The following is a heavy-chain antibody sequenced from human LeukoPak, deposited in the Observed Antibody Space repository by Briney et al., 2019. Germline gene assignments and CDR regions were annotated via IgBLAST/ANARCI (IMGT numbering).Heavy chain of an antibody. CDR1: GGTFSSYA. D-gene: IGHD1-26*01. CDR2: IIPILGIA. Sequence: ASVKVSCKASGGTFSSYAISWVRQAPGQGLEWMGRIIPILGIANYAQKFKGRVTITADKSTSTAYIELSSLRSEDTAVYYCARSPDPVGYFDYWGQGTLVTVSS. CDR3: ARSPDPVGYFDY. V-gene: IGHV1-69*04. J-gene: IGHJ4*02.